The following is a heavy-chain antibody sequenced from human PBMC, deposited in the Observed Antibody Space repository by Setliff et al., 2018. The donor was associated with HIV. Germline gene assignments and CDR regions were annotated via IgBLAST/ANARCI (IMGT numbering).Heavy chain of an antibody. Sequence: GSLRLSCAVSEVIVSNNYMSWVRQAPGKGLEWVSVIYSGGSTDHADSVKGRFTISRDNSKSAVYLQMNSLRPEDTALYYCARDSEPGTRVAGTTGLDYWGQGSLVTVS. V-gene: IGHV3-53*05. J-gene: IGHJ4*02. D-gene: IGHD6-19*01. CDR1: EVIVSNNY. CDR3: ARDSEPGTRVAGTTGLDY. CDR2: IYSGGST.